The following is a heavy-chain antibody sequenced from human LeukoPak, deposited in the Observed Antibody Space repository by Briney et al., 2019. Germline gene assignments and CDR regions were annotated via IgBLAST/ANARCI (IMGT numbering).Heavy chain of an antibody. CDR3: ARRQRFQRYGWVTMVRGVKEEGKGFDY. CDR1: GGSISSSSYY. D-gene: IGHD3-10*01. Sequence: ASETLSLTCTVSGGSISSSSYYWGWIRQPPGKGLEWIGSIYYSGSTYYNPSLKSRVTISVDTSKNQFSLKLSSVTAADTAVYYCARRQRFQRYGWVTMVRGVKEEGKGFDYWGQGTLVTVSS. J-gene: IGHJ4*02. V-gene: IGHV4-39*07. CDR2: IYYSGST.